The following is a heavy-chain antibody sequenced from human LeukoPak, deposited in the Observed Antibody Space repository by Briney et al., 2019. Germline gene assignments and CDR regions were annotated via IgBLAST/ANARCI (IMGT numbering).Heavy chain of an antibody. CDR1: GFTFDDYA. Sequence: GGSLRLSCAASGFTFDDYAMHWVRQAPGKGLEWVSLISWDGGSTYYADSVKGRFTISRDNSKNSLYLQMNSLRAEDTAVYYCARHKDYYYSYMDVWGKGTTVTISS. J-gene: IGHJ6*03. CDR3: ARHKDYYYSYMDV. V-gene: IGHV3-43D*03. CDR2: ISWDGGST.